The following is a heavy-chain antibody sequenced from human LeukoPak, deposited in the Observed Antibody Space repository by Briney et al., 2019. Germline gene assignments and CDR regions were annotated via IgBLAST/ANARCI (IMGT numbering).Heavy chain of an antibody. Sequence: PGVSLRLSCSASGNYWMHLVCQAPGKGLVWVSHINGVGSWTTYADSVKGRFTISKDNAKNTVYLQMNNLRAEDTAVYYCVSFYETYWGRGTLVTVSS. V-gene: IGHV3-74*01. D-gene: IGHD2-2*01. CDR3: VSFYETY. J-gene: IGHJ4*02. CDR1: GNYW. CDR2: INGVGSWT.